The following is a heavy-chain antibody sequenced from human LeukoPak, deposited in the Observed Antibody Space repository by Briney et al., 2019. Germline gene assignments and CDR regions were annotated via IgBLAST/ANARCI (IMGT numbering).Heavy chain of an antibody. J-gene: IGHJ3*02. CDR3: ARGYYAANAFDI. Sequence: ASVKVSCRASGGTFISYAISWVRQAPGQGLEWMGGIIPIFGTANYAQKFQGRVTITADESTSTAYMELSSLRSEDTAVYYCARGYYAANAFDIWGQGTMVTVSS. V-gene: IGHV1-69*13. CDR1: GGTFISYA. D-gene: IGHD2-2*01. CDR2: IIPIFGTA.